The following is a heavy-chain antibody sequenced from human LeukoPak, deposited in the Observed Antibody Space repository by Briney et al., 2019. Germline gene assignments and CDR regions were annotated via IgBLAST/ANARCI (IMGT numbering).Heavy chain of an antibody. CDR1: EGTFSSYA. J-gene: IGHJ4*02. CDR2: IIPILGIA. V-gene: IGHV1-69*04. Sequence: ASVKVSCKASEGTFSSYAISWVRQAPGQGLEWMGRIIPILGIANYAQKFQGRVTITADKSTSTAYMELSSLRSEDTAVYYCARDAKNKKGDGYMSRIYYFDYWGQGTLVTVSS. CDR3: ARDAKNKKGDGYMSRIYYFDY. D-gene: IGHD5-24*01.